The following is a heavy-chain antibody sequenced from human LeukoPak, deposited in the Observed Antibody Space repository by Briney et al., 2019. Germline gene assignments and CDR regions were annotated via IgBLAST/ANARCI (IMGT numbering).Heavy chain of an antibody. Sequence: GGSLRLSCAASGFTFSSYAMHWVRQAPGKGLEWVAVISYDGSNKYYADSVKGRLTISRDNSKNTLYLQMNSLRAEDTAVYYCARGQRLGSGYYEYYLDYWGQGTLVTVSS. CDR2: ISYDGSNK. CDR3: ARGQRLGSGYYEYYLDY. D-gene: IGHD3-9*01. V-gene: IGHV3-30-3*01. CDR1: GFTFSSYA. J-gene: IGHJ4*02.